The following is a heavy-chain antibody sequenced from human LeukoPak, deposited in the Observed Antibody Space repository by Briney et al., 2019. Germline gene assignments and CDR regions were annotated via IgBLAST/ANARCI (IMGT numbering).Heavy chain of an antibody. Sequence: GGSLRLSCAASGFTFSSYAMSWVRQAPGKGLEWASAISGSGGSTYYADSVKGRFTISRDNSKNTLYLQMNSLRAEDTAVYYCAKGLEYSGSYIGLPYFDYWGQGTLVTVSS. J-gene: IGHJ4*02. CDR2: ISGSGGST. CDR3: AKGLEYSGSYIGLPYFDY. CDR1: GFTFSSYA. V-gene: IGHV3-23*01. D-gene: IGHD1-26*01.